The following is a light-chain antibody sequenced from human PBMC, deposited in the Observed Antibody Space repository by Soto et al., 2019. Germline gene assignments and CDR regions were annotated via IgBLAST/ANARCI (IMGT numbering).Light chain of an antibody. CDR3: GTWDNSLPGWV. J-gene: IGLJ3*02. CDR1: SSNIGNNY. CDR2: DSD. Sequence: QSVLTQPPSVSAAPGQKVTISCSGSSSNIGNNYVSWYQQVPGTASKLLIFDSDKRPSGIPDRFSGSKSGTSATLGVTGLQTGDEADYYCGTWDNSLPGWVFGGGTKLTVL. V-gene: IGLV1-51*01.